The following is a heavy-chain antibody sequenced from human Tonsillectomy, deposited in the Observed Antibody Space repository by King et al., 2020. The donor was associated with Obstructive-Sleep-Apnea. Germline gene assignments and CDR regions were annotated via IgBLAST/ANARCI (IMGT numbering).Heavy chain of an antibody. CDR1: GYRFTSYW. D-gene: IGHD1-26*01. J-gene: IGHJ4*02. CDR3: ASSVGGATSAVFDY. CDR2: IDPRESYT. Sequence: PLVPSGAAVKQPGASLRISCQGSGYRFTSYWISWVRPMPGPGLEWMGRIDPRESYTNSSPSFPGHVTLSTDTAISPAYLQWSSLKASDTAMYYCASSVGGATSAVFDYWGQGTLVTVSS. V-gene: IGHV5-10-1*03.